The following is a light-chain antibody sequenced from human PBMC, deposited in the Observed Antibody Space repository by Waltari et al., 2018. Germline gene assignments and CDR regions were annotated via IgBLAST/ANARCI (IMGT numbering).Light chain of an antibody. J-gene: IGLJ3*02. CDR2: EVD. CDR3: SSYTTSSTWV. V-gene: IGLV2-14*03. Sequence: QPPLPHPAPCPGSLGQPTTTPSIGPRSDMGLYTNSPWYQQHPGKGPKLILYEVDNRPSGVSDRFSGSKSGNTASLTISGLQTDDEANYYCSSYTTSSTWVFGGGTQLTVL. CDR1: RSDMGLYTN.